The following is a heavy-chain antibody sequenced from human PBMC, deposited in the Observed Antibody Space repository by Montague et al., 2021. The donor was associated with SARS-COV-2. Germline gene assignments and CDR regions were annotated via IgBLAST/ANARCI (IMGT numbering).Heavy chain of an antibody. Sequence: SETLSLTCAVDGGSFSDYYWSWIRQPPGKGLEWIGEINHRGTSNYNPSLKSRVSISVDTSKNQFSLYLSSVTAADTAVYYCARGRQHFNMIVVVMTGGEYYFDYWGQGTLVTVSS. CDR2: INHRGTS. V-gene: IGHV4-34*01. CDR3: ARGRQHFNMIVVVMTGGEYYFDY. CDR1: GGSFSDYY. D-gene: IGHD3-22*01. J-gene: IGHJ4*02.